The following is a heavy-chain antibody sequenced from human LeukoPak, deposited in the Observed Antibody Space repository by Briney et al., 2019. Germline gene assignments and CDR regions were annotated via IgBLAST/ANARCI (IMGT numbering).Heavy chain of an antibody. J-gene: IGHJ6*03. V-gene: IGHV3-53*01. D-gene: IGHD3-22*01. CDR3: ARVLGYDSIGYHSDYMDV. CDR2: IYSGGSR. CDR1: GFVVSSNY. Sequence: GGSLRLSCAASGFVVSSNYMTWVRQAPGKGLEWVSIIYSGGSRYDADSVKGRFTISRDNSKNTVYLQMNSLRAEDTAVYYCARVLGYDSIGYHSDYMDVWGKGTTVTVSS.